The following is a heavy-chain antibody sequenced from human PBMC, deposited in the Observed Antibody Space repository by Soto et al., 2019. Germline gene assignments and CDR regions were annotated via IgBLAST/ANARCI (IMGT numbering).Heavy chain of an antibody. J-gene: IGHJ4*02. V-gene: IGHV3-30*03. CDR1: GFTVSTYG. Sequence: QVQLVESGEGVVQPGRYLRLSCAVSGFTVSTYGMHWVRQAPGKGLEWVAVISRDGGTKYYADSVKGRFTISRDNSRNTLFLEMNSLRGDDMAVYYCTGEVASGYWGQGTLVTVSS. CDR3: TGEVASGY. D-gene: IGHD2-8*02. CDR2: ISRDGGTK.